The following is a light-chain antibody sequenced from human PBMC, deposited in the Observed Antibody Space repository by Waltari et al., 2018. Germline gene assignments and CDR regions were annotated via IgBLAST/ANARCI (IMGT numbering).Light chain of an antibody. J-gene: IGLJ3*02. CDR3: AAWDDSLSGRV. Sequence: QSVLTQPPSASGTPGQRVTISCSGSRSNIGSNYVYWYQQLPGTAPKLLIFRNNQRPPGFPDRFSGSKSGTSASLAISGLRSEDEADYYCAAWDDSLSGRVFGGGTKVTVL. CDR1: RSNIGSNY. CDR2: RNN. V-gene: IGLV1-47*01.